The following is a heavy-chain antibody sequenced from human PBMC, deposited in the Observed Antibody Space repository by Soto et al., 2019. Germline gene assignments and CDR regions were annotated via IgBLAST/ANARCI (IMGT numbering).Heavy chain of an antibody. CDR1: GGSISNHY. V-gene: IGHV4-59*11. J-gene: IGHJ4*02. CDR2: IYYNGNT. D-gene: IGHD7-27*01. Sequence: QVQLQESGPGLVKPSETLSLTCSVSGGSISNHYWRWIRQPPGKGLEWIGYIYYNGNTNYNPSLKSRVTMSVDTSRNQISLKLTTVTAADTAVYYCTRANWYSEYWGQGTLVTVSS. CDR3: TRANWYSEY.